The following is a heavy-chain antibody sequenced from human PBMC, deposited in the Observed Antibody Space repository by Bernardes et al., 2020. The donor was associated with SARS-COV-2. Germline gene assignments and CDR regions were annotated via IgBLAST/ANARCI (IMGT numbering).Heavy chain of an antibody. V-gene: IGHV3-30*18. CDR2: ISYDGSNT. J-gene: IGHJ6*02. CDR3: AKDLWAYDSLGYYYGMDV. Sequence: GGSLRLSCAASRFTFSSYGMHWVRQAPGKGLEWVAVISYDGSNTYYADSVKGRFTISRDNSKNTLYLQMNSLRAEDTAVYYCAKDLWAYDSLGYYYGMDVWGQGTTVTVSS. CDR1: RFTFSSYG. D-gene: IGHD3-22*01.